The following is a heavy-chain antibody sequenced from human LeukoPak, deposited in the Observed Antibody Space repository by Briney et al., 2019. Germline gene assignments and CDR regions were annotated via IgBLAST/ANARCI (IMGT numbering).Heavy chain of an antibody. J-gene: IGHJ3*01. CDR3: ATIYCSGGSCYSGDAFDF. V-gene: IGHV5-51*01. CDR1: GYSFTNFW. D-gene: IGHD2-15*01. Sequence: GESLKISCKGSGYSFTNFWIGWVRQMPGKGLEWMGIIYPGDSDTRYSPSFQGQVTISADKSISTAYLKWSSLKASDTAMYYCATIYCSGGSCYSGDAFDFWGQGTMVTVSS. CDR2: IYPGDSDT.